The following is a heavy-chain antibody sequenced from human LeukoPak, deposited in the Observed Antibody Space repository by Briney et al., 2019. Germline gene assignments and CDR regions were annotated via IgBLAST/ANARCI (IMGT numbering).Heavy chain of an antibody. V-gene: IGHV3-23*01. CDR2: ISGSGGST. Sequence: GGSLRLSCAASGFTFSSYAMSWVRQAPAKGLEWVSAISGSGGSTYYADSVKGRFTISRDNSKNTLYLQMNSLRAEDTAVYYCAKTMNRIVGATTTFDYWGQGTLVTVSS. CDR1: GFTFSSYA. J-gene: IGHJ4*02. D-gene: IGHD1-26*01. CDR3: AKTMNRIVGATTTFDY.